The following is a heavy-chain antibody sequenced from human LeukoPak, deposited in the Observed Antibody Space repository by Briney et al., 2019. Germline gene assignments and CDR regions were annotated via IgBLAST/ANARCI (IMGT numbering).Heavy chain of an antibody. D-gene: IGHD5-12*01. Sequence: GESLKISCKGSGYSFTSYWIGWVRQLPGKGLEWMGIIYPGDSDTRYSPSFQGQVTISADKSISTAYLQWSGLKASDTAMYYCARLYGGYNRPVDYWGQGTLVTVSS. CDR2: IYPGDSDT. CDR1: GYSFTSYW. J-gene: IGHJ4*02. CDR3: ARLYGGYNRPVDY. V-gene: IGHV5-51*01.